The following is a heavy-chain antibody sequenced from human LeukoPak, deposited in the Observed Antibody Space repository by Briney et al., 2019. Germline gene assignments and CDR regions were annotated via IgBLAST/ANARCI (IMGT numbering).Heavy chain of an antibody. Sequence: SETLSLTCAVYGGSFSGYYWSWIRQPPGKGLEWIGEINHSGSTNYNPSLKSQVTISVDTSKNQFSLKLSSVTVADTAVYYCARLGIVVVPAAISGMDVWGKGTTVTVSS. CDR1: GGSFSGYY. CDR2: INHSGST. J-gene: IGHJ6*04. CDR3: ARLGIVVVPAAISGMDV. V-gene: IGHV4-34*01. D-gene: IGHD2-2*02.